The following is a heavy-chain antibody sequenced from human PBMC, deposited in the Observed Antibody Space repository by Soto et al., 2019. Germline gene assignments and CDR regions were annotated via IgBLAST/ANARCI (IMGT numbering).Heavy chain of an antibody. CDR2: IYHSGST. Sequence: PSETLSLTCAVSGGSISSSNWWSWVRQPPGKGLEWIGEIYHSGSTNYNPSLKSRVTISVDKSKNQFSLKLSSVTAADTAVYYCAPPRLSWDAFDIWGQGKMVTVSS. CDR3: APPRLSWDAFDI. V-gene: IGHV4-4*02. CDR1: GGSISSSNW. J-gene: IGHJ3*02.